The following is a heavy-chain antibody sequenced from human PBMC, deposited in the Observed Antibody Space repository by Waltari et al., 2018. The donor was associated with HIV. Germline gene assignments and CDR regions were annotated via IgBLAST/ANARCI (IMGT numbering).Heavy chain of an antibody. V-gene: IGHV4-4*02. Sequence: QVQLQESGPGLVKPSGTLSLTCAVSGGSISSSNWWSWVRQPPGKGLEWIGEIYHSGSTNYNPSRKSRVTISVDKSKNQFSLKLSSVTAADTAVYYCARVKGGYYDSSGYENWFDPWGQGTLVTVSS. CDR1: GGSISSSNW. J-gene: IGHJ5*02. CDR3: ARVKGGYYDSSGYENWFDP. CDR2: IYHSGST. D-gene: IGHD3-22*01.